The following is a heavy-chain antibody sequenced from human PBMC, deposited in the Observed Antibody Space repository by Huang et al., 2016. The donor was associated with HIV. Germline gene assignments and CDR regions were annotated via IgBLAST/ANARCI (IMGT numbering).Heavy chain of an antibody. CDR2: INPNTGYT. V-gene: IGHV1-2*02. CDR1: GDTFNDYY. D-gene: IGHD3-3*01. Sequence: QVQLVQSGAEVKKPGASVRVSCKTSGDTFNDYYIHWVRQAPGQGLEWMGGINPNTGYTNDAQRFQGRVTVTRDTSISTAYMELTRLISADTAVYYWARGGTIWTFALDYWGQGAPVTVSS. J-gene: IGHJ4*02. CDR3: ARGGTIWTFALDY.